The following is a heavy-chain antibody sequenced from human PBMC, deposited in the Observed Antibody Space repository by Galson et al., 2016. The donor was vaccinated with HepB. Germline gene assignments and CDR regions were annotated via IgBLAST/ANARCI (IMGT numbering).Heavy chain of an antibody. CDR1: GFTFSSYG. CDR3: ASASWDYYYYYMDV. V-gene: IGHV3-33*01. Sequence: SLRLSCAASGFTFSSYGMHWVRQAPGKGLEWVAVIWYDGSNKYYADSVKGRFTISRDNSKNTLYLQMNSLRAEDTAVYYCASASWDYYYYYMDVWGKGTTVTASS. CDR2: IWYDGSNK. J-gene: IGHJ6*03. D-gene: IGHD6-13*01.